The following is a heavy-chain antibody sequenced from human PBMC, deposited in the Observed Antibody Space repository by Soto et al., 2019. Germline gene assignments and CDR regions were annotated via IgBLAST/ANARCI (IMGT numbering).Heavy chain of an antibody. V-gene: IGHV3-23*01. CDR2: ISGSGGSA. D-gene: IGHD1-1*01. J-gene: IGHJ6*02. Sequence: GGSLRLSCAASGFTFSNYAMNWVRQAPGEGLEWVSTISGSGGSANFADSVKGRFTISRDNSKNTLYLQMNSLRAEDTAVYYCAKDQLGIVAYYYGMDVWGQGTTVTVSS. CDR3: AKDQLGIVAYYYGMDV. CDR1: GFTFSNYA.